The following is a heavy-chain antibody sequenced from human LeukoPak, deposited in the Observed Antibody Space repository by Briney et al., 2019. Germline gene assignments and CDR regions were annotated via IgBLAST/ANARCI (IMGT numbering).Heavy chain of an antibody. D-gene: IGHD6-6*01. J-gene: IGHJ4*02. V-gene: IGHV3-53*01. CDR3: VREYSSSSGRVFDY. CDR2: IYSGGST. Sequence: GGSLRLSCAASGFTVSSNYMSWVRQAPGKGLEWVSVIYSGGSTYYADSVKGRFTISRDNAKNTLYLQMNSLRAEDTAVYYCVREYSSSSGRVFDYWGQGTLVTVSS. CDR1: GFTVSSNY.